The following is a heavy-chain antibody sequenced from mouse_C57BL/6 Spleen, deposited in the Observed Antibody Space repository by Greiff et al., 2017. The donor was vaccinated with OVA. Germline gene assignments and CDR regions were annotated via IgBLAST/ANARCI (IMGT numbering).Heavy chain of an antibody. J-gene: IGHJ1*03. CDR2: IDPSDSYT. CDR1: GYTFTSYW. CDR3: ARSDHYYGSSYGYFDV. V-gene: IGHV1-50*01. D-gene: IGHD1-1*01. Sequence: VQLQQPGAELVKPGASVKLSCKASGYTFTSYWMQWVKQRPGQGLEWIGEIDPSDSYTNYNQKFKGKATLTVDTSSSTAYMQLSSLTSEDSAVYYCARSDHYYGSSYGYFDVWGTGTTVTVSS.